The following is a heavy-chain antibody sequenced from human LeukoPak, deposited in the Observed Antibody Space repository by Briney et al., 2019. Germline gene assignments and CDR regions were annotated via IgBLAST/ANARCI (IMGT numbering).Heavy chain of an antibody. CDR1: GGSFSGYY. CDR2: INHSGST. CDR3: ARGVVCPDY. V-gene: IGHV4-34*01. J-gene: IGHJ4*02. D-gene: IGHD3-22*01. Sequence: LETLSLTCAVYGGSFSGYYWSWIRQPPGKGLEWIGEINHSGSTNYNPSLKSRVTISVDTSKNQFSLKLSSVTAADTAVYYCARGVVCPDYWGQGTLVTVSS.